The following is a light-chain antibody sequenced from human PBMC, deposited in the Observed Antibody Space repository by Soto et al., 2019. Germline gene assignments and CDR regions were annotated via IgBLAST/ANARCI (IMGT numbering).Light chain of an antibody. J-gene: IGKJ5*01. V-gene: IGKV3-11*01. Sequence: EIVLTQSPASLSLSPGERATLSCRASQSVDSYLVWYQQKPGQAPRLLISGASNRATGIPARFSGSGSGTDFTLTNNSLEPDDFAVYFCQQRNNWPITVGQGTRLEIK. CDR1: QSVDSY. CDR3: QQRNNWPIT. CDR2: GAS.